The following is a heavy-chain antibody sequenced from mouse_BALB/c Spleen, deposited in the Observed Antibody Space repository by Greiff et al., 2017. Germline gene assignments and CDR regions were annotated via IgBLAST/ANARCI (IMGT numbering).Heavy chain of an antibody. Sequence: QVQLQQSGAELVRPGVSVKISCKGSGYTFTDYAMHWVKQSHAKSLEWIGVISTYYGDASYNQKFKGKATMTVDKSSSTAYMELARLTSEDSAIYYCARPNWDSGNYFDYWGQGTTLTVSS. D-gene: IGHD4-1*01. CDR2: ISTYYGDA. CDR3: ARPNWDSGNYFDY. V-gene: IGHV1S137*01. J-gene: IGHJ2*01. CDR1: GYTFTDYA.